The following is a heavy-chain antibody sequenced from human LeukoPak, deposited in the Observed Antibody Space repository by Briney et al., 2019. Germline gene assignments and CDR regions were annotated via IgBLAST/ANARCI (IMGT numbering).Heavy chain of an antibody. J-gene: IGHJ4*02. D-gene: IGHD1-26*01. CDR2: ISSSSSYI. Sequence: GGSLRLSCAASGFTFSSYSMNWVRQAPGKGLEWVSSISSSSSYIYYADSVKGRFTISGDNAKNSLYLQMNSLRAEDTAVYYCARADIVGANDYWGQGTLVTVSS. V-gene: IGHV3-21*01. CDR3: ARADIVGANDY. CDR1: GFTFSSYS.